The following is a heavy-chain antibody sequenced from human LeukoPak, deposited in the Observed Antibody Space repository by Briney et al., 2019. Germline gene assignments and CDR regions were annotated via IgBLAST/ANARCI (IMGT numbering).Heavy chain of an antibody. CDR2: IYTSGST. D-gene: IGHD7-27*01. CDR1: GFTFSSYA. J-gene: IGHJ6*03. V-gene: IGHV4-4*07. CDR3: ARDGPIWGYYYYMDV. Sequence: GSLRLSCAASGFTFSSYAMSWIRQPAGKGLEWIGRIYTSGSTNYNPSLKSRVTISVDTSKNQFSLKLSSVTAADTAVYYCARDGPIWGYYYYMDVWGKGTTVTVSS.